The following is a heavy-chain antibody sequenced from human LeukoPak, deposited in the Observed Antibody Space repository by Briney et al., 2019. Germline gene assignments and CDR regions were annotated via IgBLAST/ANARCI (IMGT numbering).Heavy chain of an antibody. V-gene: IGHV4-61*01. J-gene: IGHJ6*03. CDR3: ARAVYYGSSGYYSGDYYYYMDV. CDR1: GGSVSSGSYY. Sequence: PSETLSLTCTVSGGSVSSGSYYWNWIRQPPGKGLEWIGYIYYSGSTNYNPSLKSRVTISVDMSKNQFSLKLSSVTAADTAVYYCARAVYYGSSGYYSGDYYYYMDVWGKGTTVTVSS. CDR2: IYYSGST. D-gene: IGHD3-22*01.